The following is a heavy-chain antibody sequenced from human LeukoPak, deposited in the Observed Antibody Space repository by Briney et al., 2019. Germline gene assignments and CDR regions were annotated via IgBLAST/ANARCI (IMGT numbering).Heavy chain of an antibody. CDR3: ARGPGQLVPGYYFDY. CDR1: GGSISSSSYY. CDR2: IYYSGST. Sequence: SETLSLTCTVSGGSISSSSYYWGWIRQPPGTGLEWIGSIYYSGSTYYNPSLKSRVTISVDTSKNQFSLKLSSVTAADTAVYYCARGPGQLVPGYYFDYWGQGTLVTVSS. D-gene: IGHD6-6*01. V-gene: IGHV4-39*01. J-gene: IGHJ4*02.